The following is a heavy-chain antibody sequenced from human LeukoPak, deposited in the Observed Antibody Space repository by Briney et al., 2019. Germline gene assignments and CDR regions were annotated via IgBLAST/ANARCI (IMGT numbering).Heavy chain of an antibody. CDR2: ISSNGGST. J-gene: IGHJ1*01. D-gene: IGHD6-19*01. V-gene: IGHV3-64D*06. Sequence: GGSLRLSCSASGFTFSSYAMHWVRQAPGKGLEYVSAISSNGGSTYYADSVKGRFTISRDNSKNTLYLQMSSLRAEDTAVYYCAKDQFSSGFEYFQHWGQGTLVTVSS. CDR1: GFTFSSYA. CDR3: AKDQFSSGFEYFQH.